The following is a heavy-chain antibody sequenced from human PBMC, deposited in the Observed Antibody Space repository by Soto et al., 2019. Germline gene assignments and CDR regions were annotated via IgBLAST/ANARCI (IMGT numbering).Heavy chain of an antibody. CDR3: ARESGAGSTNWFDP. V-gene: IGHV4-30-2*01. J-gene: IGHJ5*02. CDR2: IDHRGST. Sequence: PSETLSLTCAVSGASMSSGGYSWRWVRQPPGLGLEWIGDIDHRGSTYYRPSLKSRVTISMGRSKNQFSLRLKSVTAADTAVYYCARESGAGSTNWFDPWGQGTLVTVSS. D-gene: IGHD1-7*01. CDR1: GASMSSGGYS.